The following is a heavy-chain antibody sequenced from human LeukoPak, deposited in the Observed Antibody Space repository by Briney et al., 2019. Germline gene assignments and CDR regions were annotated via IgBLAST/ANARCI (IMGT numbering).Heavy chain of an antibody. CDR3: ASSILGCCSGGSCPGSYYFDY. D-gene: IGHD2-15*01. V-gene: IGHV4-31*03. CDR1: GGFISSGGYY. CDR2: IYYSGST. Sequence: PSETLSLTCTVSGGFISSGGYYWSWIRQHPGKGLEWIGYIYYSGSTYYNPSLKSRVTISVDTSKNQFSLKLSSVTAADTAVYYCASSILGCCSGGSCPGSYYFDYWGQGTLVTVSS. J-gene: IGHJ4*02.